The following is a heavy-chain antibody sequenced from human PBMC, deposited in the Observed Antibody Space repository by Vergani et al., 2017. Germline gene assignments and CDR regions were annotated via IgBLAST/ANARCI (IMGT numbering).Heavy chain of an antibody. CDR2: VDPEDGET. V-gene: IGHV1-69-2*01. CDR1: GYTFTDHY. D-gene: IGHD4-17*01. J-gene: IGHJ6*02. Sequence: EVQLVQSGAEVKKPGATMKISCKVSGYTFTDHYMHWVKQAPGKGLEWMGLVDPEDGETIYAEKFKGRVTIAADTSTDTAHLDLSSRRSEDTAVYYCATPQTVTTGGKEGWCQGTTVVVSS. CDR3: ATPQTVTTGGKEG.